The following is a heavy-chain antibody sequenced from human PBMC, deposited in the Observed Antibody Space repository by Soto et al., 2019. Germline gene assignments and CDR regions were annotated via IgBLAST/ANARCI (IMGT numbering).Heavy chain of an antibody. Sequence: EVQLLESGGGLVQPGGSLRLSCVASGFSFSGYAMSWVRQAPGKGLVWVSSMTATGVSIYYADSVRGRFTISRDNSKNTLYLQMRSLRAEDTDRYYCAKDSIPYSSSYDLDHWGRGALVTVSS. CDR2: MTATGVSI. D-gene: IGHD6-6*01. J-gene: IGHJ4*02. V-gene: IGHV3-23*01. CDR1: GFSFSGYA. CDR3: AKDSIPYSSSYDLDH.